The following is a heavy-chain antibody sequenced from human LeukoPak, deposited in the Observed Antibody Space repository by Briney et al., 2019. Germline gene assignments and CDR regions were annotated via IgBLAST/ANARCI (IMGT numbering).Heavy chain of an antibody. CDR2: INHSGST. CDR3: ARATRRGGDILTGARYYYGMDV. CDR1: GGSFSGYY. Sequence: SETLSLTCAVYGGSFSGYYWSWLRQPPGKGLEWIGEINHSGSTNYNPSLKSRVTISVDTSKNQFSLKLSSVTAADTAVYYCARATRRGGDILTGARYYYGMDVWGQGTTVTVSS. D-gene: IGHD3-9*01. J-gene: IGHJ6*02. V-gene: IGHV4-34*01.